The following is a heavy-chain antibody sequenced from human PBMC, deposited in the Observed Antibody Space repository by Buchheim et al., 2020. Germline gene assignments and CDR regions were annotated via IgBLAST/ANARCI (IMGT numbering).Heavy chain of an antibody. V-gene: IGHV1-3*01. CDR3: VRESAVAGDY. J-gene: IGHJ4*02. CDR1: AYQINVFA. CDR2: INGGEGNT. D-gene: IGHD6-19*01. Sequence: QVQLVQSGAEGKKPGASVKVSCKASAYQINVFAIHWVRQAPGQSFEWLGWINGGEGNTKYSQKFQGRVPITRDIYANTVYMEVNSLRLEDTAVYFCVRESAVAGDYWGQGTL.